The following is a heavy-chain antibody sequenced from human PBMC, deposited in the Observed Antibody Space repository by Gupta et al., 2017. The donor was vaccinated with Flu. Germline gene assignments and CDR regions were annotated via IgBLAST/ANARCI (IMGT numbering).Heavy chain of an antibody. J-gene: IGHJ4*02. D-gene: IGHD3-10*01. Sequence: WVRQAPGKGLVWVSRINSDGSSTSYADSVKGRFTIPRDNAKNTLYQQMNRLRVEDTALDYCTKGGSGSLGDYWGQGTLVTVSS. CDR2: INSDGSST. CDR3: TKGGSGSLGDY. V-gene: IGHV3-74*01.